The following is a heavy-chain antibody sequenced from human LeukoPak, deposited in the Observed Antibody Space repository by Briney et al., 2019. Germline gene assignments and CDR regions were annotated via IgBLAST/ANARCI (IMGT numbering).Heavy chain of an antibody. D-gene: IGHD2-15*01. Sequence: SETLSLTCSVSGGSISTYYWNWIRQPPGKRLDWIGYIFYSGSTNYNPSLKSRVTISVDTSKNQFSLKLSSVTAADTAVYYCARATLICSGGSCYFHFDYWGQGTLVTVSS. CDR3: ARATLICSGGSCYFHFDY. CDR1: GGSISTYY. CDR2: IFYSGST. J-gene: IGHJ4*02. V-gene: IGHV4-59*01.